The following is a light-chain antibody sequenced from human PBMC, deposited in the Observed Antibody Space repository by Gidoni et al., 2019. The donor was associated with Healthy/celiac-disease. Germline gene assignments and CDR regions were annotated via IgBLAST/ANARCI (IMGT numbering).Light chain of an antibody. Sequence: DIQLTQSPSFLSASVGDRVTITCRASRGISSYLAWYQQKPGKAPKLLIYAASTLQSGVPARFSGSGSGTEFTLTISSLQPEDFATYYCQQLNSYPGTFGPGTKVDIK. V-gene: IGKV1-9*01. CDR2: AAS. CDR3: QQLNSYPGT. CDR1: RGISSY. J-gene: IGKJ3*01.